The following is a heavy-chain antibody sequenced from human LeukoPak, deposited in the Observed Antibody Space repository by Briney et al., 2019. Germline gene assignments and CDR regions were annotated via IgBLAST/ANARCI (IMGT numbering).Heavy chain of an antibody. CDR1: GASISSYY. V-gene: IGHV4-4*07. D-gene: IGHD1-1*01. CDR3: ARDSGTPFDP. J-gene: IGHJ5*02. Sequence: PSETPSLTCTVSGASISSYYWSWVRQPAGKGLEWIGRIYSSGSTSYNPYLKSRVTMSVDTSKNQFSLKLSSVTAADTAVYYCARDSGTPFDPWGQGTLVTVSS. CDR2: IYSSGST.